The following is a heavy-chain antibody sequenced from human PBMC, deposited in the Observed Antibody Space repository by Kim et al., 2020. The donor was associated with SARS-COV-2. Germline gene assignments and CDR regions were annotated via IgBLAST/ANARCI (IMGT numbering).Heavy chain of an antibody. Sequence: SETLSLTCTVSGGSISSSSYYWGWTRQPPGKGLEWIGSTYYSGSTYYNPPLKSRVTISVDTSKNQFSLKLSYVTAADTAVYYCARHSRIVVVPAAILAWGQGTLVTVSS. J-gene: IGHJ4*02. CDR2: TYYSGST. V-gene: IGHV4-39*01. CDR1: GGSISSSSYY. D-gene: IGHD2-2*01. CDR3: ARHSRIVVVPAAILA.